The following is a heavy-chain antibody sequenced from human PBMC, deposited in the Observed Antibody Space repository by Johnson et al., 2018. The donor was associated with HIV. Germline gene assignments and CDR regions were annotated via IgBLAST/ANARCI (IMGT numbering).Heavy chain of an antibody. CDR3: TTCSRSGAFDI. V-gene: IGHV3-33*05. CDR2: ISYDGSNK. D-gene: IGHD6-13*01. Sequence: QVQLVESGGGSVKPGDSLRLSCAASGFSFSSYGMHWVHQAPGKGLEWVAVISYDGSNKYYADSVKGRFTISRDNSKNTLYLQMNSLKTEDTAVYYCTTCSRSGAFDIWGQGTMVTVSS. CDR1: GFSFSSYG. J-gene: IGHJ3*02.